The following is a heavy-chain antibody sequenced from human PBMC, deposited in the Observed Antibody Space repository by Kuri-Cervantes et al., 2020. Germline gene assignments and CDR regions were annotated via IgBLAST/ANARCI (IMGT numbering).Heavy chain of an antibody. V-gene: IGHV3-33*01. D-gene: IGHD2-15*01. CDR3: TRQDSTVAFDI. CDR2: IWYDGSNK. J-gene: IGHJ3*02. CDR1: GITLSSNG. Sequence: GGSLRLSCAASGITLSSNGMHWVRQAPGKGLEWVAAIWYDGSNKYYGDSVKGRFTISRDNSKNMLYLQMNSLKTEDTAVYYCTRQDSTVAFDIWGQGTMVTVSS.